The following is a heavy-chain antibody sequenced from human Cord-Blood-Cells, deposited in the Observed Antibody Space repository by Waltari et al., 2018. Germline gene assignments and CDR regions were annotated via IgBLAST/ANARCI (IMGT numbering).Heavy chain of an antibody. CDR3: ARVLTMSPEDY. CDR2: INHSGST. V-gene: IGHV4-34*01. D-gene: IGHD3-9*01. CDR1: GGSFSGYS. Sequence: QVQLQQWGAGLLKPSETLSLTCAVYGGSFSGYSCSWIRQPPGKGLEWIGEINHSGSTNYNPSLKSRVTISVDTSKNQFSLKLSSVTAADTAVYYCARVLTMSPEDYWGQGTLVTVSS. J-gene: IGHJ4*02.